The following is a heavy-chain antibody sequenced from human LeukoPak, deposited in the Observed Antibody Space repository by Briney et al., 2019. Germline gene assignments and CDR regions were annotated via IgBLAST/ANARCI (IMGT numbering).Heavy chain of an antibody. D-gene: IGHD7-27*01. Sequence: ASVKVSCKASGGTFSSYAISWVRQAPGQGLEWMGGIIPIFGTANYAQKFQGRVTITADESTSTAYMELSSLRSEDTAVYYCARGTGDADYYYYYMDVWGKGTTVTVSS. V-gene: IGHV1-69*13. J-gene: IGHJ6*03. CDR2: IIPIFGTA. CDR3: ARGTGDADYYYYYMDV. CDR1: GGTFSSYA.